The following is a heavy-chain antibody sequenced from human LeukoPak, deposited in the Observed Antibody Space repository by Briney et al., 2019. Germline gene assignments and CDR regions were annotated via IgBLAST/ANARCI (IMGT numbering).Heavy chain of an antibody. CDR1: GYTFTGYY. CDR2: INPNSGGT. CDR3: ARLEYCTNGVCYTIDY. V-gene: IGHV1-2*02. D-gene: IGHD2-8*01. J-gene: IGHJ4*02. Sequence: GASVKVSCKASGYTFTGYYMHWVRQAPGQGLEWMGWINPNSGGTNYAQKFQGRVTMTRDTSISTAYMELSRLRPDDTAVYYCARLEYCTNGVCYTIDYWGQGTLVTVSS.